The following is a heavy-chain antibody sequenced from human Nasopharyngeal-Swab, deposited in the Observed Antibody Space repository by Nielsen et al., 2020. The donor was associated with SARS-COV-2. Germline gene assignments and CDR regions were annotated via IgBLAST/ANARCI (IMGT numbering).Heavy chain of an antibody. J-gene: IGHJ6*03. CDR1: GYRFPSYW. CDR2: IYPGDSET. CDR3: ARGGQPFYYYYMDV. Sequence: KVSCKGSGYRFPSYWIGWLRQMPGKGLEWMGIIYPGDSETRYSPSFQGQVTISADQSINTAYPQWSSLKASDTAMYFCARGGQPFYYYYMDVWGKGTTVTVSS. V-gene: IGHV5-51*01. D-gene: IGHD3-16*01.